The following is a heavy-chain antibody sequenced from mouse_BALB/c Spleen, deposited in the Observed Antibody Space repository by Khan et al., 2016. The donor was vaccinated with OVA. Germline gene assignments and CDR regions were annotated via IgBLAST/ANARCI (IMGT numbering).Heavy chain of an antibody. CDR3: ARTPYFANTQDY. J-gene: IGHJ4*01. Sequence: QIQLVQSGPELKKPGETVKISCKASGYTFTNYGMNWVKQSPGKALKWLGWINTYTGEPTYADDFKGRFAFSLETSATTSYLQINNLTNEDTATYFCARTPYFANTQDYWGQGTSVTVSS. CDR2: INTYTGEP. V-gene: IGHV9-3-1*01. D-gene: IGHD2-10*01. CDR1: GYTFTNYG.